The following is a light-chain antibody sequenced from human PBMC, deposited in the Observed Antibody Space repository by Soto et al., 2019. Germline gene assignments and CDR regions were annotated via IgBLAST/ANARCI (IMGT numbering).Light chain of an antibody. Sequence: AIQMTQSPSSLSASVGDRVTITCRASQGIRNDLAWYQQKPRKAPKLLIYAASSLQSGVSSRFSGSGSGTDFTLTISSLQPEDFETSYCLQDYYYPYTFGQGTKVDIK. CDR2: AAS. V-gene: IGKV1-6*01. CDR1: QGIRND. J-gene: IGKJ2*01. CDR3: LQDYYYPYT.